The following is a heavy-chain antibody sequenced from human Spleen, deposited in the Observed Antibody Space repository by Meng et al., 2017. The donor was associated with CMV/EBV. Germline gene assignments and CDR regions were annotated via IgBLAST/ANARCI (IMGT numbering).Heavy chain of an antibody. V-gene: IGHV4-34*01. CDR1: GGSFSGYY. CDR2: INHRVST. J-gene: IGHJ4*02. CDR3: ARRIGTPLRFLEWLPQYYFDY. D-gene: IGHD3-3*01. Sequence: SETLSLTCAVYGGSFSGYYWSWIRQPPGKGLEWTGEINHRVSTNYNTSLKSLVTISVETSKNQFSLKRSSVTAADTAVYYCARRIGTPLRFLEWLPQYYFDYWGQGTLVTVSS.